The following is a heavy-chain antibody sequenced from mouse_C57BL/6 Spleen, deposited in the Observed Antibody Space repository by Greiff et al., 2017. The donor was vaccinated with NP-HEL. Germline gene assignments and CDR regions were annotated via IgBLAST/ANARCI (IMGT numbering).Heavy chain of an antibody. CDR2: FYPGSGSI. CDR1: GYTFTEYT. CDR3: ARHEEEGYGNYWYFDV. Sequence: QVQLQQSGAELVKPGASVKLSCKASGYTFTEYTIHWVKQRSGQGLEWIGWFYPGSGSIKYNEKFKDKATLTVDKSSSTVYMELSRLTSEDSAVYFCARHEEEGYGNYWYFDVWGTGTTVTVSS. V-gene: IGHV1-62-2*01. J-gene: IGHJ1*03. D-gene: IGHD2-1*01.